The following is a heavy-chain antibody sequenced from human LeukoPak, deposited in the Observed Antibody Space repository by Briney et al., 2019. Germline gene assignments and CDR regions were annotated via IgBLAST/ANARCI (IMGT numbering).Heavy chain of an antibody. J-gene: IGHJ4*02. CDR1: GFTFSSYA. CDR3: ARVPQLLWFGELREYYFDY. CDR2: ISSSGSTI. D-gene: IGHD3-10*01. V-gene: IGHV3-48*04. Sequence: GGSLRLSCAASGFTFSSYAMSWVRQAPGKGLEWVSYISSSGSTIYYADSVKGRFTISRDNAKNSLYLQMNSLRAEDTAVYYCARVPQLLWFGELREYYFDYWGQGTLVTVSS.